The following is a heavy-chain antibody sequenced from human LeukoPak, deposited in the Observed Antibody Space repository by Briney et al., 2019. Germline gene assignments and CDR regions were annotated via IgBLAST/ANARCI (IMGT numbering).Heavy chain of an antibody. CDR2: IYYSGTT. J-gene: IGHJ3*02. D-gene: IGHD6-19*01. Sequence: SETLSLTCSVSGDSMSSSDYYWGWIRQPPGEGLEWIAYIYYSGTTYYSPSLKSRVTISVDTSKNQFSLKLNSVTAADTAVYYCARDSRQWHDAFDIWGQGTMVTVSS. CDR3: ARDSRQWHDAFDI. V-gene: IGHV4-39*07. CDR1: GDSMSSSDYY.